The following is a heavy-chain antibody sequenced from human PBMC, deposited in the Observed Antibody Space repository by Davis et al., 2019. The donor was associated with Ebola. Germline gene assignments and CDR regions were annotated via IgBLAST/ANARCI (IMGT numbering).Heavy chain of an antibody. V-gene: IGHV1-18*01. CDR2: ISAYNGNT. Sequence: AASVKVSCKASGYTFTSYDISWVRQAPGQGLEWMGWISAYNGNTNYAQKLQGRVTMTTDTSTSTAYMELRSLSSDDTAVYYCAREGGTVVTLYYYGMDVWGQGTTVTVSS. CDR3: AREGGTVVTLYYYGMDV. CDR1: GYTFTSYD. J-gene: IGHJ6*02. D-gene: IGHD4-23*01.